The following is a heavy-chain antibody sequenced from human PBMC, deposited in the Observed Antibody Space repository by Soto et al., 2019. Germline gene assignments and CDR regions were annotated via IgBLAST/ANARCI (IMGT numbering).Heavy chain of an antibody. J-gene: IGHJ4*02. D-gene: IGHD3-3*01. CDR1: GGTFSSYT. CDR2: IIPILGIA. Sequence: SVKVSCKASGGTFSSYTISWVRQAPGQGLGWMGRIIPILGIANYAQKFQGRVTITADKSTSTAYMELSSLRSEDTAVYYCARDGLSGYYLDYWGQGTLVTVSS. CDR3: ARDGLSGYYLDY. V-gene: IGHV1-69*04.